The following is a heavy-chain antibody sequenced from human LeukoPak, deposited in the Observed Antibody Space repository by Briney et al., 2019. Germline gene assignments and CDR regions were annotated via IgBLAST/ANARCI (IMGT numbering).Heavy chain of an antibody. D-gene: IGHD3-16*01. V-gene: IGHV3-73*01. CDR2: IGSKANSYAT. CDR3: AKSSKAVMYYFDC. Sequence: GGSLRLSCAASGFTFSGSAMHWVRQASGKGLEWVGRIGSKANSYATAYAASVKGRFTISRDDSKNTAYLQMNSLKTEDTAVYYCAKSSKAVMYYFDCWGQGTLVTVSS. CDR1: GFTFSGSA. J-gene: IGHJ4*02.